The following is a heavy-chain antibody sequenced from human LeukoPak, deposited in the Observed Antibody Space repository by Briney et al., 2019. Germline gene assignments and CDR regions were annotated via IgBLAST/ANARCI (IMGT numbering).Heavy chain of an antibody. CDR1: GFTFSSYA. CDR3: ARDLDGGDPIDY. D-gene: IGHD4-17*01. CDR2: ISSVSSTI. Sequence: PGGSLRLSCAASGFTFSSYAMSWVRQAPGKGLEWLSYISSVSSTIYYADSVRGRFTISRDNAKNSLYLQMNRLRDEDTAVYYCARDLDGGDPIDYWGQGTLVTVSS. V-gene: IGHV3-48*02. J-gene: IGHJ4*02.